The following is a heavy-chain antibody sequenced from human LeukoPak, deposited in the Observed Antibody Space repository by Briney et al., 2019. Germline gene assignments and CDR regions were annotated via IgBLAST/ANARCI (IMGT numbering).Heavy chain of an antibody. V-gene: IGHV3-23*01. CDR1: GFTFSNYA. CDR2: ISGSGGQK. CDR3: AKHVWTSVWFFDY. D-gene: IGHD6-19*01. J-gene: IGHJ4*02. Sequence: PGGSLRLSCAASGFTFSNYALSWVRQAPGKGLEWVSLISGSGGQKDYADSVKGRFTISRDNSGNTPNLQMDSLKAEDTAVYYCAKHVWTSVWFFDYWGQGTLVTVSS.